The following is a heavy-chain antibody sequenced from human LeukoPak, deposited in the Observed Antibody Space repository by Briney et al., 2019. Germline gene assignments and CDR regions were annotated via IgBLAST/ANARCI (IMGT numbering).Heavy chain of an antibody. D-gene: IGHD3-22*01. CDR2: INPNSGGT. CDR3: ARPAHYYYDSSGSRFQN. Sequence: GASVKVSCKASVYTFIGYYMHWVRQAPGQGLEWMGWINPNSGGTNYAQKFQGRVTMTRDTSISTAYMELSRLRSDDTAVYYCARPAHYYYDSSGSRFQNWGQGTLVTVSS. CDR1: VYTFIGYY. J-gene: IGHJ1*01. V-gene: IGHV1-2*02.